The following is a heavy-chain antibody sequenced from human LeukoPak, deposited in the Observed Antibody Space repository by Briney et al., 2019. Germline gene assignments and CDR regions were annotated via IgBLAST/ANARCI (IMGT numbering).Heavy chain of an antibody. J-gene: IGHJ3*02. CDR1: GFTFSDYY. CDR2: ISSSGSTI. V-gene: IGHV3-11*01. D-gene: IGHD3-22*01. CDR3: ARIGYYDSSGYYGPHDAFDI. Sequence: GGSLRLSCAASGFTFSDYYMSWIRQAPGKGLEWVSYISSSGSTIYYADSVKGRFTISRDNAKNSLYLQINSLRAEDTAVYYCARIGYYDSSGYYGPHDAFDIWGQGTMVTVSS.